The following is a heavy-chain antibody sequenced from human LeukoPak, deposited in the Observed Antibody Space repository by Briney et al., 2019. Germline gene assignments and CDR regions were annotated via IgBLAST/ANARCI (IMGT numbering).Heavy chain of an antibody. CDR1: GYTFSDHD. Sequence: AAVKVSCKASGYTFSDHDVNWVRQAPGQGLEWMGWTNPNTGNTGYAQNLQGRVTMTRTNSITTAYMELSSLTSDDTAVYYCARGGGGEYLDWFDFWGQGTLVIVSS. V-gene: IGHV1-8*01. D-gene: IGHD4-17*01. CDR2: TNPNTGNT. J-gene: IGHJ5*01. CDR3: ARGGGGEYLDWFDF.